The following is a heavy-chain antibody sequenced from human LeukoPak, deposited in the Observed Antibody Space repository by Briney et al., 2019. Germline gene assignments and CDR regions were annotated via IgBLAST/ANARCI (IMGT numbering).Heavy chain of an antibody. D-gene: IGHD6-19*01. J-gene: IGHJ4*02. CDR2: INPSDGAT. CDR1: GYTFSKYY. CDR3: ARVRPVAGTLFFDY. Sequence: ASVKVSCKASGYTFSKYYIHWVRQAPGQGLEWMAMINPSDGATTYAQRFQGRVTMTRDMSTTTVYMDLRSLRSEDTAVYFCARVRPVAGTLFFDYWGQGTLVTVSS. V-gene: IGHV1-46*01.